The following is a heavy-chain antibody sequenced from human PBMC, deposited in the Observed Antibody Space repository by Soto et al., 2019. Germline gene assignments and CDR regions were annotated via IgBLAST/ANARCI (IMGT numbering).Heavy chain of an antibody. CDR2: FYYSGST. CDR3: ASRIVATETFDY. D-gene: IGHD5-12*01. J-gene: IGHJ4*02. Sequence: TLSLTCTVSGGSVSSGSYYWSWIRQPLGKGLEWIGYFYYSGSTNYNPSLTSRVTIPVDTSKNQFSLKLSSVTAADTAVYYCASRIVATETFDYWGQGTLVTVSS. V-gene: IGHV4-61*01. CDR1: GGSVSSGSYY.